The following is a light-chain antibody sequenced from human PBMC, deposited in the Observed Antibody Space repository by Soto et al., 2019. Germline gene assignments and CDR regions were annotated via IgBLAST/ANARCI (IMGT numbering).Light chain of an antibody. CDR1: QSISSW. CDR3: QQYNNYPLT. J-gene: IGKJ4*01. CDR2: KAS. Sequence: DIQMTQSPSTLSASVGDRVTITCRASQSISSWLAWYQQKPGKAPKLLIYKASSLESGVTSRFSGSGSGTEFTVTISSLQPDDFATYYCQQYNNYPLTFGGGTKVEIK. V-gene: IGKV1-5*03.